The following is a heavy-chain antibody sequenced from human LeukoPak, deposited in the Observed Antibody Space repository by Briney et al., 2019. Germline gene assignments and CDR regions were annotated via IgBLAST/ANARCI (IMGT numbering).Heavy chain of an antibody. CDR2: ISGSGSRT. CDR3: AKDYNAFDF. V-gene: IGHV3-23*01. J-gene: IGHJ4*02. D-gene: IGHD1-1*01. Sequence: GGSLRLSCAASGFTVSSNYMSWVRQAPGKGLEWVSAISGSGSRTYYADSVKARFTVSRDNSKNILYLQMHSLTVEDTAIYFCAKDYNAFDFWGQGTLVTVSS. CDR1: GFTVSSNY.